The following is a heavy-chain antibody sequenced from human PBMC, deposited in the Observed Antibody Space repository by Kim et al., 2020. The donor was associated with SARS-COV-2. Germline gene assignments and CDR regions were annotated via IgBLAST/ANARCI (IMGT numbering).Heavy chain of an antibody. CDR2: IYPDDSDI. CDR3: GRQIRGVSRHYYYFMDV. D-gene: IGHD3-10*01. Sequence: GESLKISCKASGYIFTTHWIGWVRQMPGKGLEWMGIIYPDDSDIIYSPSFQGQVTFSDEKSISTAYLQWSSLKASDTAIYYCGRQIRGVSRHYYYFMDVW. J-gene: IGHJ6*03. CDR1: GYIFTTHW. V-gene: IGHV5-51*01.